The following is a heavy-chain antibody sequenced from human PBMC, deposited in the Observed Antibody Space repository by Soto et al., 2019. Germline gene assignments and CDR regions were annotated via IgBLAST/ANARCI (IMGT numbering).Heavy chain of an antibody. V-gene: IGHV1-8*01. J-gene: IGHJ3*02. D-gene: IGHD3-3*01. CDR3: ARKEPPRDYGFWSAAPDAFDI. CDR1: GYTFTSYD. CDR2: MNPNSGNT. Sequence: ASVKVSCKASGYTFTSYDINWVRQATGQGLEWMGWMNPNSGNTGYAQKFQGRVTMTRNTSISTAYMELSSLRSEDTAVYYCARKEPPRDYGFWSAAPDAFDIWGQGTMVTVSS.